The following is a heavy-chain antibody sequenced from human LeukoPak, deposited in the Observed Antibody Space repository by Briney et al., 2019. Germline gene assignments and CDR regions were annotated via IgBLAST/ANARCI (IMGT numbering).Heavy chain of an antibody. Sequence: GGSLRLSCAASGFTFSSYAMSWVRQAPGKGLEWVSTISGSGLSTYYADSVKGRFTISRDNSNNTLYLQMNSLRVEDTAVYYCAKSRVAVAAPRNWFDPWGQGTLVTVSS. CDR1: GFTFSSYA. CDR3: AKSRVAVAAPRNWFDP. CDR2: ISGSGLST. J-gene: IGHJ5*02. V-gene: IGHV3-23*01. D-gene: IGHD6-19*01.